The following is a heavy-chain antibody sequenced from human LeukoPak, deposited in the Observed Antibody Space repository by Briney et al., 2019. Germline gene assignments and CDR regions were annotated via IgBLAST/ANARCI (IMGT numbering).Heavy chain of an antibody. V-gene: IGHV3-7*01. D-gene: IGHD3-3*01. CDR3: ARDAKYYDFWSGYSTGWFDP. CDR2: IKQDGSEK. CDR1: GFTFSSYW. J-gene: IGHJ5*02. Sequence: GGSLRLSCAASGFTFSSYWMSWVRQAPGKGLEWVANIKQDGSEKYYVDSVKGRFTISRDNAKNSLYLQMNSLRAEDTAVYYCARDAKYYDFWSGYSTGWFDPWGQGTLVTVSS.